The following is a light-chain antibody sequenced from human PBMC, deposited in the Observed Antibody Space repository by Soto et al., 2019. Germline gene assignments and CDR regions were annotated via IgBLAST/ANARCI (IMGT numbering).Light chain of an antibody. J-gene: IGKJ4*01. CDR3: QQYYDYPPLI. CDR2: GAS. Sequence: EIVMTQSPATLSVSPGERATLSCRASRNINRKLAWYQQKPGQAPRLLISGASTRATGTPARFSGSGSGTEFTLTIGSLQSEDFAVYYCQQYYDYPPLIFGGGTKVEIK. V-gene: IGKV3-15*01. CDR1: RNINRK.